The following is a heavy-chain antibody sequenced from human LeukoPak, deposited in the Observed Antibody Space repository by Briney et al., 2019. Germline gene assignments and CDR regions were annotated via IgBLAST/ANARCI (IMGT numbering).Heavy chain of an antibody. CDR2: ISGSGGSR. D-gene: IGHD1-26*01. Sequence: HPGGSLRLSCAASGFTFSSYAMSWVRQAPGKGLEWVSAISGSGGSRYSADSVKGRFTISRDNSKNTLYLQMNSLRAEDTAVYYCAKSLPWELLPFDYWGQGTLVTVSS. J-gene: IGHJ4*02. CDR3: AKSLPWELLPFDY. CDR1: GFTFSSYA. V-gene: IGHV3-23*01.